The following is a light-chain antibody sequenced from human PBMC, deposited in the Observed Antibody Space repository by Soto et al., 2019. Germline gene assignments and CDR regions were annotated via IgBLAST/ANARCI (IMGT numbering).Light chain of an antibody. CDR2: DAS. CDR3: QQGSNWPIT. V-gene: IGKV3-11*01. J-gene: IGKJ5*01. CDR1: QSVGSY. Sequence: EIVLTQSPATLSLSHEERATLSCRASQSVGSYLAWFQQKPGQAPRLLIYDASSRAPGIPARFSGSGSGTDFTLTISSLEPADFAVYYCQQGSNWPITFGQGTRLE.